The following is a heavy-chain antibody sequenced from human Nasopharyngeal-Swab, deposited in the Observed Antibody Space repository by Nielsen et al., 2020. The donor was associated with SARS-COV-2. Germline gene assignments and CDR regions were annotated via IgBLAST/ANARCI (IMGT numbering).Heavy chain of an antibody. J-gene: IGHJ4*02. D-gene: IGHD3-10*01. CDR3: ARDSYYYGSSFDY. CDR2: ISSSGSTI. Sequence: GGSLRLSCAASGFTFSSYEMNWVRQAPGKGLEWVSYISSSGSTIYYADSVKGRFTISSDNAKNSLYLQMNSLRAEDTAVYYCARDSYYYGSSFDYWGQGTLVTVSS. V-gene: IGHV3-48*03. CDR1: GFTFSSYE.